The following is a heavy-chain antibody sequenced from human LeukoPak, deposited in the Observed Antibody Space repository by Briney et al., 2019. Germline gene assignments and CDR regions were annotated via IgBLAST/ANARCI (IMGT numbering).Heavy chain of an antibody. Sequence: GGSLRLSCEASGFTVSSFEINWVRQAPGKGLEWVSYISSSGGTMDYADSVKGRFTVSRDNAKNSLYLQMNSLRAEDTAVYYCARDNDAFDIWGQGTMVTVSS. CDR2: ISSSGGTM. J-gene: IGHJ3*02. CDR1: GFTVSSFE. V-gene: IGHV3-48*03. CDR3: ARDNDAFDI.